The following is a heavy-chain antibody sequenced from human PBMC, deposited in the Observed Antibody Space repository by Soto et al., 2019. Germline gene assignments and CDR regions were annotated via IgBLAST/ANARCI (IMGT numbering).Heavy chain of an antibody. Sequence: SETLSLTCAVYGGSFSGYYWSWIRQPPGKGLEWIGEINHSGSTNYNPSLKSRVTISVDTSKNQFSLKLSSVTAADTAVYYCARGRWYDPWSQGTLVTSPQ. CDR3: ARGRWYDP. CDR2: INHSGST. J-gene: IGHJ5*02. CDR1: GGSFSGYY. V-gene: IGHV4-34*01.